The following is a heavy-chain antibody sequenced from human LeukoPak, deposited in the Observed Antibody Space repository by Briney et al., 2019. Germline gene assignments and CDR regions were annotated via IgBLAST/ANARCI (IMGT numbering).Heavy chain of an antibody. Sequence: PSETLSLTCPVSGGSVSSGSHYWSWIRQPPGKGLEWIGHVYYSGSTSYNPSLKGRVTISVDTSKNHFSLELHSVTAADTAVYYCARVERGAGIDAFDIWGQGTMVTVSS. V-gene: IGHV4-61*03. CDR1: GGSVSSGSHY. CDR2: VYYSGST. CDR3: ARVERGAGIDAFDI. J-gene: IGHJ3*02. D-gene: IGHD1-1*01.